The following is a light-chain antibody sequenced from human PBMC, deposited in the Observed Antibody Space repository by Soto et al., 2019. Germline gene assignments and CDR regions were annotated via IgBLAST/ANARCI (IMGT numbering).Light chain of an antibody. CDR1: ISDVGGYNY. J-gene: IGLJ1*01. CDR3: ASYTSSATYV. CDR2: DVT. V-gene: IGLV2-14*01. Sequence: QSALTQPASVSGSPGQSITISCTGTISDVGGYNYVSWYQQHPGKAPKLMIYDVTNRPSGVSSRFSGSKSGNTASLTISGLQAEDEADYYCASYTSSATYVIGTGTKVTVL.